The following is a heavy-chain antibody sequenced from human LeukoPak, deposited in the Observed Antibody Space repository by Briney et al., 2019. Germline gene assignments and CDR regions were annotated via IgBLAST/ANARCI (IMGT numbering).Heavy chain of an antibody. CDR3: TTDRGTYYHGSQRLIPIDY. Sequence: PGGSLRLSCVDSGFTFTNAWMSWVRQAPGKGLEWVGRIKSKTDGETTNYAEAVRGRFTISRDDSKSAVYLQMNMLKIEDTAVYYCTTDRGTYYHGSQRLIPIDYWGQGTLVTVSS. J-gene: IGHJ4*02. CDR2: IKSKTDGETT. V-gene: IGHV3-15*01. CDR1: GFTFTNAW. D-gene: IGHD3-10*01.